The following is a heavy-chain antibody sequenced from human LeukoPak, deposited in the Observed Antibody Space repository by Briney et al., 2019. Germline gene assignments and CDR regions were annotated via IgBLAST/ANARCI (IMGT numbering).Heavy chain of an antibody. CDR1: GFTFSNYN. CDR2: ISGSGGST. J-gene: IGHJ4*02. D-gene: IGHD2-2*01. V-gene: IGHV3-23*01. Sequence: GGSLRLSCAASGFTFSNYNMNWVRQAPGKGLEWVSAISGSGGSTYYADSVKGRFTISRDNSKNMLYLQMNSLRAEDTAVYYCAKSLGYCSSTSCYGNDYWGQGTLVTVSS. CDR3: AKSLGYCSSTSCYGNDY.